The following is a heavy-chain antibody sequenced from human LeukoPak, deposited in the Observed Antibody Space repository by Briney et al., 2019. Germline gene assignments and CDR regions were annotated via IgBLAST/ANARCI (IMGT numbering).Heavy chain of an antibody. D-gene: IGHD3-10*01. Sequence: GGSLRLSCAASGFTFSSYAMSWVRQAPGKGLEWVSAISGSGGSTYYADSAKGRFTISRDNAKNSLYLQMNSLRAEDTAIYYCARDRVASGRFGEVASWGQGTLVTVSS. CDR2: ISGSGGST. V-gene: IGHV3-23*01. CDR3: ARDRVASGRFGEVAS. J-gene: IGHJ5*02. CDR1: GFTFSSYA.